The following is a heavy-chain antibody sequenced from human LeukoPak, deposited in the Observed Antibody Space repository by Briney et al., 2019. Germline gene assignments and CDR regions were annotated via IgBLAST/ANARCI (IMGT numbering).Heavy chain of an antibody. CDR2: ISASGGST. CDR1: GFTFSSYA. Sequence: GGSLRLSCAASGFTFSSYAMSWVRQAPGKGLEWVSAISASGGSTYYADSVKGRFTIPRDNSKNTLFLQMNSLRAEDTAVYYCARDRNTDFWSGYYTNYFDYWGQGTLVTVSS. D-gene: IGHD3-3*01. CDR3: ARDRNTDFWSGYYTNYFDY. J-gene: IGHJ4*02. V-gene: IGHV3-23*01.